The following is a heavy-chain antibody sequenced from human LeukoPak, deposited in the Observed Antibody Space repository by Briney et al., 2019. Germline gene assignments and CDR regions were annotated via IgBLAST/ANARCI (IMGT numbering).Heavy chain of an antibody. Sequence: GRSLRLSCAASGFTFSSYGMHWVRQAPGKGLEWVAVIWYDGSNKYYADSVKGRFTISRDNSKNTLYLQMNSLRAEDTAVYYCAKDISRYYYDSSGYSDYWGQGTLVTVSS. CDR3: AKDISRYYYDSSGYSDY. V-gene: IGHV3-33*03. D-gene: IGHD3-22*01. CDR2: IWYDGSNK. J-gene: IGHJ4*02. CDR1: GFTFSSYG.